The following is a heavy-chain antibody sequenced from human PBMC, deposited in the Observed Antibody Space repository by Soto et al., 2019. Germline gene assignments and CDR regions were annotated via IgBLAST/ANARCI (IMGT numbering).Heavy chain of an antibody. CDR2: IYSGGST. CDR1: GFTVSSNY. D-gene: IGHD2-21*01. CDR3: AASREYCGGDCYLYY. Sequence: EVQLVESGGGLVQPGGSLRLSCAASGFTVSSNYMSWVRQAPGKGLEWVSVIYSGGSTYYADSVKGRFTISRDNSKNTLYLQMHSLRAEYTAVYYCAASREYCGGDCYLYYWGQGTLVTVSS. J-gene: IGHJ4*02. V-gene: IGHV3-66*01.